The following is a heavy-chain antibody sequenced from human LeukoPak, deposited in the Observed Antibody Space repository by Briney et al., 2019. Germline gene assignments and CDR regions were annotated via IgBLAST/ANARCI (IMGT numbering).Heavy chain of an antibody. V-gene: IGHV3-23*01. CDR2: ISGSGGST. J-gene: IGHJ4*02. CDR1: GFIFSSNA. CDR3: AKDGVVFVVVTASWNYFDY. Sequence: GGSLRLSCAASGFIFSSNAMSWVRQAPGKRLEWVSAISGSGGSTYYADSVKGRFTISRDNSKNTLYLQMNSLRAEDTAVYYCAKDGVVFVVVTASWNYFDYWGQGTLVTVSS. D-gene: IGHD2-21*02.